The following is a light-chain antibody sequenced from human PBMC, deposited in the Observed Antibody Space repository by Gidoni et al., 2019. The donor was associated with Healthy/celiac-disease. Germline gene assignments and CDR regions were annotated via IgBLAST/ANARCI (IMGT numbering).Light chain of an antibody. V-gene: IGKV1-39*01. CDR1: QSISSY. Sequence: DIQMTQDPSSLSASVGDRVTITCRASQSISSYLNWYQQKPGKAPKLLIYAASSLQSGVPSRFSGSGSGTDFTLTISSLQPEDFATYYCQQSYSTPLTFGRGTKVEIK. J-gene: IGKJ4*01. CDR3: QQSYSTPLT. CDR2: AAS.